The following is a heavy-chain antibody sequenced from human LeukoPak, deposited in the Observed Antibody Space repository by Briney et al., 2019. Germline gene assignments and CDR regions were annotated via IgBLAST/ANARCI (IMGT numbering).Heavy chain of an antibody. CDR3: AKDIRGYCSGGSCLDY. CDR1: GFTFDDYG. J-gene: IGHJ4*02. V-gene: IGHV3-9*01. Sequence: GRSLRLSCAASGFTFDDYGMHWVRQAPGKGLEWVSGISWNSGSIGYADSVKGRFTISRDNAKNSLYLQMNSLRAEDTALYYCAKDIRGYCSGGSCLDYWGQGTLVTVSS. CDR2: ISWNSGSI. D-gene: IGHD2-15*01.